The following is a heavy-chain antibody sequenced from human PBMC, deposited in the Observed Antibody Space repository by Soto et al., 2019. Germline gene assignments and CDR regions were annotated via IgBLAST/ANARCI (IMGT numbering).Heavy chain of an antibody. CDR1: GGTFSSYT. D-gene: IGHD1-1*01. CDR3: ARTWHDRSFYFDY. CDR2: IIPILGIA. J-gene: IGHJ4*02. Sequence: QVQLVQSGAEVKKPWSSVKVSCQASGGTFSSYTISWVRQAPGQGLEWMGRIIPILGIANYAQKFQGRVTITADKSTSTAYMELSSLRSEDTAVYYCARTWHDRSFYFDYWCQGTMVTVSS. V-gene: IGHV1-69*02.